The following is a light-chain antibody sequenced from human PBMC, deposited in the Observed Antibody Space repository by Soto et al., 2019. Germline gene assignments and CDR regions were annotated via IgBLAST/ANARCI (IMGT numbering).Light chain of an antibody. V-gene: IGKV3-11*01. J-gene: IGKJ4*01. CDR2: DAS. Sequence: DIVLTQSPATLSLSPGERASLSCRASQSVGNSLAWYQQKLGQPRRLLIYDASTRATGVPARFSGSGSGTDFSLTISSLETEDFAVYYCQQRTSWPLLTFGGGTKVEIK. CDR1: QSVGNS. CDR3: QQRTSWPLLT.